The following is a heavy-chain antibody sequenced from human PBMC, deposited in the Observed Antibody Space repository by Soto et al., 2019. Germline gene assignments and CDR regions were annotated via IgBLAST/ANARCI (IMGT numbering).Heavy chain of an antibody. CDR1: GGSFRGYY. CDR2: INHSGST. Sequence: SETLSLTCAVYGGSFRGYYWSWIRQPPGKGLEWIGEINHSGSTNYNPSLKSRVTISVDTSKNQFSLKLSSVTAADTAVYYCARGEAAAAYYFDYWGQGTLVTVSS. CDR3: ARGEAAAAYYFDY. V-gene: IGHV4-34*01. D-gene: IGHD6-13*01. J-gene: IGHJ4*02.